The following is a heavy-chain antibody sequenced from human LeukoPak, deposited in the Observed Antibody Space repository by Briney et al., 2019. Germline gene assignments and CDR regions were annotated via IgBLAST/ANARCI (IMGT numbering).Heavy chain of an antibody. CDR2: IGSSGGDT. V-gene: IGHV3-23*01. CDR3: AKKIAAGTLSFDY. J-gene: IGHJ4*02. Sequence: GGSLRLSCAASGFTFSSYAMSWVRQAPGKGLEWVSAIGSSGGDTNYADSVKGRFTISRDNSKNTLYLQMNSLRAEDTAVYYCAKKIAAGTLSFDYGSQGTLVTVSS. CDR1: GFTFSSYA. D-gene: IGHD6-13*01.